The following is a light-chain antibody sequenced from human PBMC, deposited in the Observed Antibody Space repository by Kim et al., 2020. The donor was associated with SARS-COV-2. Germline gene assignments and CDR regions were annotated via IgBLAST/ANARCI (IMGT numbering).Light chain of an antibody. Sequence: APERTARFSCGGTNSEDGGVHWYQQKPGLAPVVVICYDSDRPSGIPERFSGANSGNTATLTISSVEAGDEADYYCQVWDSTADRWVFGGGTQLTVL. CDR3: QVWDSTADRWV. V-gene: IGLV3-21*04. CDR1: NSEDGG. CDR2: YDS. J-gene: IGLJ3*02.